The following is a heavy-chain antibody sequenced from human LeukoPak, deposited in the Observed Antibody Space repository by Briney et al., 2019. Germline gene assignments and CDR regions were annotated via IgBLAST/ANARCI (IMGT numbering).Heavy chain of an antibody. CDR3: ARDWLSGIDAFDI. D-gene: IGHD3-3*01. CDR2: INPNSGGT. CDR1: GYTFTGYY. Sequence: GASVKVSCKASGYTFTGYYMHWVRQAPGQGLEWMGWINPNSGGTNYAQKFQGRVTMTRDTSISTAYMELSRLRSDDTAVYYCARDWLSGIDAFDIWGQGTMVTVSS. V-gene: IGHV1-2*02. J-gene: IGHJ3*02.